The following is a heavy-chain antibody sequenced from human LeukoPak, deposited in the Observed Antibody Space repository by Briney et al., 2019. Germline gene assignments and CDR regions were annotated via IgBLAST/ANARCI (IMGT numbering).Heavy chain of an antibody. J-gene: IGHJ4*02. CDR1: GGSISTTSYF. CDR2: IYYSGTT. CDR3: ARRGSGWYYFDY. Sequence: SETLPLTCTVSGGSISTTSYFWAWIRQPPGEGLEWIGSIYYSGTTYFNSSLKSRVTISVERSKNHFSLKLSSVTAADTAVCYCARRGSGWYYFDYWGQGTLVTVSS. V-gene: IGHV4-39*02. D-gene: IGHD6-19*01.